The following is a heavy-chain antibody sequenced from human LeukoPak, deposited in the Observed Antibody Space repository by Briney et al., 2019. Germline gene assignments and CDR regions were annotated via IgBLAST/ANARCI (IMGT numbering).Heavy chain of an antibody. J-gene: IGHJ4*02. CDR3: ARDCCSGGGPLHI. Sequence: GGSLRLSCAASGFTFSNYGMAWVRQAPGKGLEWVSTIAVVGGNTHYADSVEGRFTISRQDSNNALHLQLNSLRAEDTAIYYCARDCCSGGGPLHIWGQGTLVTVPS. CDR1: GFTFSNYG. CDR2: IAVVGGNT. V-gene: IGHV3-23*01. D-gene: IGHD2-15*01.